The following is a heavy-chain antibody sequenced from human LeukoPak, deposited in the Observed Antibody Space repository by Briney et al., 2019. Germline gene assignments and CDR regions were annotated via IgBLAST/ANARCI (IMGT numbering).Heavy chain of an antibody. V-gene: IGHV1-46*01. J-gene: IGHJ4*02. CDR3: AKDRGRWELHYFDY. CDR1: GYTFTSYY. CDR2: INPSGGST. Sequence: GASVKVSCKASGYTFTSYYIHWVRQAPGQGLEWMGIINPSGGSTSYAQKFQGRVTMTRDMSTSTVYMELSSLRAEDTAVYYCAKDRGRWELHYFDYWGQGNLVTVSS. D-gene: IGHD1-26*01.